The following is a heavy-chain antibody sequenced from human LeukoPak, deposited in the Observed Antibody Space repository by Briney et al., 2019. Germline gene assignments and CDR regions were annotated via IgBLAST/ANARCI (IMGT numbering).Heavy chain of an antibody. D-gene: IGHD6-25*01. V-gene: IGHV3-64*01. CDR1: GFSFSSYS. CDR3: ARGEAAVYYYYYLDV. Sequence: GGSLRLSCAGSGFSFSSYSMHWVRQAPGKGLEYVSGISDKGGSTNYANSVKGRFTISRDNSQNTLFLQMVSLRAEDMAVYYCARGEAAVYYYYYLDVWGKGTMVTVSS. J-gene: IGHJ6*03. CDR2: ISDKGGST.